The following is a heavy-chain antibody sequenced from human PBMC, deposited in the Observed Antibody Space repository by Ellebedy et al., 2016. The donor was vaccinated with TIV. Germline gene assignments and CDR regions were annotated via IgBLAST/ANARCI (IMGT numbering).Heavy chain of an antibody. CDR2: IRSRAFGGTT. J-gene: IGHJ4*02. Sequence: GESLKISCTASGFTFEDYTMSWVRQAPGKGLEWVGFIRSRAFGGTTEYAASAKGRFIISREDSKSIAYLQMNSLKTDDTAVYYCSRGVSESKYSVYDPVGGYWGQGTVVTVSP. CDR3: SRGVSESKYSVYDPVGGY. CDR1: GFTFEDYT. D-gene: IGHD5/OR15-5a*01. V-gene: IGHV3-49*04.